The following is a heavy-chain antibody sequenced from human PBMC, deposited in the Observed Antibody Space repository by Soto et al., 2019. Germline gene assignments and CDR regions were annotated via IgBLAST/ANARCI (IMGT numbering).Heavy chain of an antibody. CDR1: GYTFAAYY. V-gene: IGHV1-2*02. Sequence: QVQLVQSGAEVKGPGASVKVSCKTSGYTFAAYYIHWVLQAPGQGLEWMGFIFPNSGGSTTSAQQFEGRVTMTRDPSISTAYLELSGLTPDDTAVYYCAKDEGGIFDSWGQGTLVTVSS. CDR3: AKDEGGIFDS. D-gene: IGHD3-16*01. CDR2: IFPNSGGST. J-gene: IGHJ4*01.